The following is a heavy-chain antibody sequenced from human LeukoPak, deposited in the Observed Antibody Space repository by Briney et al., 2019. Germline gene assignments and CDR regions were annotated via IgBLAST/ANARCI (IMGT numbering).Heavy chain of an antibody. CDR2: INPNSGGT. D-gene: IGHD5-18*01. J-gene: IGHJ6*03. V-gene: IGHV1-2*02. Sequence: GASVKVSCKASGYTFTGYYMHWVRQAPGQGLEWMGWINPNSGGTNYAQKFQGRVTMTRDMSISTAYMELRRLRSDDTAAYYCARGGYPTNYYYMDVWGKGTTVTVSS. CDR1: GYTFTGYY. CDR3: ARGGYPTNYYYMDV.